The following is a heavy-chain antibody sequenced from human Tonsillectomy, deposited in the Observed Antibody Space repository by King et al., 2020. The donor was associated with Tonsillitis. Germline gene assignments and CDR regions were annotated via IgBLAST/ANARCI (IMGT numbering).Heavy chain of an antibody. Sequence: VQLVESGGGLVQPGGSLRLSCAASGFTFSSYSMNWVRQAPGKGLEWVSYISSSSSTIYYADSVKGRFTISRDNAKNSLDLQMNSLRDEDTAVYYCARKYFYDSGSYLTIHGMDVWGQGTTVTVSS. CDR1: GFTFSSYS. V-gene: IGHV3-48*02. D-gene: IGHD3-10*01. CDR3: ARKYFYDSGSYLTIHGMDV. J-gene: IGHJ6*02. CDR2: ISSSSSTI.